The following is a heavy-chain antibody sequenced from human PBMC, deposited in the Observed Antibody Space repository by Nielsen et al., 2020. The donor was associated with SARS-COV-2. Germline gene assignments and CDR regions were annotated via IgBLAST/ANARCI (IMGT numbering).Heavy chain of an antibody. CDR2: ISWNSGSI. Sequence: SLRLSCAASGFTFDDYAMHWVRQAPGKGLEWVSGISWNSGSIGYADSVKGRFTISRDNAKNSLYLQMNSLRAEDTALYYCAKDKVGGYDSSGYIDYWGQGTLVTVSS. CDR3: AKDKVGGYDSSGYIDY. D-gene: IGHD3-22*01. J-gene: IGHJ4*02. V-gene: IGHV3-9*01. CDR1: GFTFDDYA.